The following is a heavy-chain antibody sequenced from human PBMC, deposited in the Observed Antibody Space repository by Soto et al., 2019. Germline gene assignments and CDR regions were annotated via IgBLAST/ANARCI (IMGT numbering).Heavy chain of an antibody. CDR1: GYSFASYL. Sequence: GESLKISCQGSGYSFASYLIGWVRQLPGKDLAWMGIIYPGDSDTSYSPSFQGQLTISADKSLMTAYLQWTSLKASDTALYYCARTRSFTLGFYHNRMDVWGQGTTVTVSS. V-gene: IGHV5-51*01. D-gene: IGHD6-6*01. CDR2: IYPGDSDT. J-gene: IGHJ6*02. CDR3: ARTRSFTLGFYHNRMDV.